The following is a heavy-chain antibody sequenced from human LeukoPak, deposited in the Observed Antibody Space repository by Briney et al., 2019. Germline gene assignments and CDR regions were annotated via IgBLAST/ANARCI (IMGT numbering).Heavy chain of an antibody. CDR3: ARVSCSSTSCYVSSEAFDI. D-gene: IGHD2-2*01. Sequence: GGSLRLSCAASGFTFSSYWMSWVRQAPGKGLEWVANIKQDGSEKYYVDSVKGRFTISRDNAKNSLYLQMNSLRAEDTAVYYCARVSCSSTSCYVSSEAFDIWGQGTMVTVSS. CDR2: IKQDGSEK. V-gene: IGHV3-7*03. CDR1: GFTFSSYW. J-gene: IGHJ3*02.